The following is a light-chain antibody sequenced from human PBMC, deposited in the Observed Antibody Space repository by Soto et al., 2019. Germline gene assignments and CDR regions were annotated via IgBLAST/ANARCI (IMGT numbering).Light chain of an antibody. CDR1: QTVSSN. Sequence: LSVSPGERAALSGRASQTVSSNLAWYQQKPGQAPRLLIYGASTRATGLPARFSGSGSGTEFTLIISSLQSEDSAVYYCQQYDNWPITFGQGTRLEIK. V-gene: IGKV3-15*01. CDR2: GAS. CDR3: QQYDNWPIT. J-gene: IGKJ5*01.